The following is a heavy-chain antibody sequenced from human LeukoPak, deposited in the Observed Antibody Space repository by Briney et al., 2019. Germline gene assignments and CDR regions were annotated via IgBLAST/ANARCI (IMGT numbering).Heavy chain of an antibody. CDR2: INPSGGST. J-gene: IGHJ3*02. V-gene: IGHV1-46*01. CDR1: GYTFTSYY. D-gene: IGHD3-22*01. Sequence: ASVKVSRKASGYTFTSYYMHWVRQAPGQGLEWMGIINPSGGSTSYAQKFQGRVTMTRDMSTSTVYMELSSLRSEDTAVYYCARLLQQDAFGIWGQGTMVTVSS. CDR3: ARLLQQDAFGI.